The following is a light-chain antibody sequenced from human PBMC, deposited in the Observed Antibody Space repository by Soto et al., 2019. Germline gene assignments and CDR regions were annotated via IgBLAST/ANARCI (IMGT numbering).Light chain of an antibody. Sequence: IQMTHSPSSLSASVGDRVTITCLASQIISSYLNWYQQKPGKAPKLLIYAASSLQSGVPSRFSGSGSGTDFTLTISSLQPEDFATYYCQQSYSTLRTFGQGTKVDIK. CDR3: QQSYSTLRT. CDR2: AAS. J-gene: IGKJ1*01. CDR1: QIISSY. V-gene: IGKV1-39*01.